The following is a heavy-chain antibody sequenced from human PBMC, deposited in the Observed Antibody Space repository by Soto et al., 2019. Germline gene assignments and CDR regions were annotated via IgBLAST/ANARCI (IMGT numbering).Heavy chain of an antibody. D-gene: IGHD3-10*01. CDR2: IYYSGST. V-gene: IGHV4-31*03. Sequence: QVQLQESGPGLVKPSQTLSLTCTVSGGSISSGGYYWSWIRQHPGKGLEWIGYIYYSGSTYYNPSLKSRVTISVDTSKNQFSLKLSSVTAADTAVYYCARTPGGLYYYGSGSYLDYWGQGTLVTVSS. CDR1: GGSISSGGYY. J-gene: IGHJ4*02. CDR3: ARTPGGLYYYGSGSYLDY.